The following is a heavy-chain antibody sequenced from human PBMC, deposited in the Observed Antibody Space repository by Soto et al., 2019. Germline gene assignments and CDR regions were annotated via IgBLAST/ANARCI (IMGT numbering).Heavy chain of an antibody. Sequence: QVQLQESGPGLVKPSGTLSLTCAVSGGSISSSNWWSWVRQPPGKGLEWIGEIYHRGSTNYNPSLTSRVTISVDKSKNQVSLKLSSVTAADTAVYYCANKSSGYQRGWFDPWGQGTLVTVSS. V-gene: IGHV4-4*02. CDR2: IYHRGST. CDR1: GGSISSSNW. CDR3: ANKSSGYQRGWFDP. D-gene: IGHD3-22*01. J-gene: IGHJ5*02.